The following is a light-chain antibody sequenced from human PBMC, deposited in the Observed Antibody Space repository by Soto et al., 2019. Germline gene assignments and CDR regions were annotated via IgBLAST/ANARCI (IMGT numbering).Light chain of an antibody. CDR2: GAS. V-gene: IGKV3-20*01. CDR3: QQYGGSPWT. CDR1: ESVSSN. J-gene: IGKJ1*01. Sequence: EIVMTQSPGTLSVSPGERATLSCGASESVSSNLAWYQQKPGQAPRLLIYGASTRATGIPARFSGSGSETDFTLTISRLEPEDFAVYYCQQYGGSPWTFGQGTKVDIK.